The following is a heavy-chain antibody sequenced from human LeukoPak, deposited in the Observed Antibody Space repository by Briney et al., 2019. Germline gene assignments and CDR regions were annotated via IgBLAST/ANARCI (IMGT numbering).Heavy chain of an antibody. CDR2: IKQDGSEK. D-gene: IGHD2/OR15-2a*01. CDR1: GFTFSTYW. CDR3: ARGGKIAGYYYFYMDV. V-gene: IGHV3-7*01. J-gene: IGHJ6*03. Sequence: GGSLRLSCVASGFTFSTYWMSWVRQAPGKGLEWVAHIKQDGSEKYSVDSVKGRFTISRDNAKNSLSLQVNSLRAEDTAVYYCARGGKIAGYYYFYMDVWGKGPTVIVSS.